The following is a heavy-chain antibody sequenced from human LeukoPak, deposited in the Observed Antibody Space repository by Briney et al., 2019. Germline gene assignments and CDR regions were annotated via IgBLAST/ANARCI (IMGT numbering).Heavy chain of an antibody. D-gene: IGHD3-10*01. Sequence: GASVKVSCKASGYTFTGYYMHWVRQATGQGLEWMGRINPNSGGTNYAQKFQGRVTMTRDTSISTAYMELSRLRSDDTAVYYCARDRMVRGVMIDYWGQGTLVTVSS. CDR1: GYTFTGYY. CDR2: INPNSGGT. CDR3: ARDRMVRGVMIDY. V-gene: IGHV1-2*06. J-gene: IGHJ4*02.